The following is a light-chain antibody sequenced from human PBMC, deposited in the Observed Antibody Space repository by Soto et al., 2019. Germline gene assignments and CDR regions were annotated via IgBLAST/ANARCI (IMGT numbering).Light chain of an antibody. CDR2: GAS. Sequence: EIVMTQSPATLSVSPGGRATLSCRASQSVSSTLAWYQQKPGQAPRLLIYGASTRATGFPARFSGSGSGTEFTLTISSLQSEDFAVYYCQPYNNWPPQTVGQGPKVHIK. CDR1: QSVSST. V-gene: IGKV3-15*01. CDR3: QPYNNWPPQT. J-gene: IGKJ1*01.